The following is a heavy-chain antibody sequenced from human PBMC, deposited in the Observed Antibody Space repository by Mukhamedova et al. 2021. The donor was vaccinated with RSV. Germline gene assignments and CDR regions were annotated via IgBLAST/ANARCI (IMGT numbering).Heavy chain of an antibody. J-gene: IGHJ5*02. CDR3: ARGGSSLYGNWFDP. D-gene: IGHD6-13*01. CDR2: IYYSGST. V-gene: IGHV4-30-4*01. Sequence: EWIGYIYYSGSTYYNPSLKSRVTISVDTSKNQFSLKLSSVTAADTAVYYCARGGSSLYGNWFDPWGHGTLVTVSS.